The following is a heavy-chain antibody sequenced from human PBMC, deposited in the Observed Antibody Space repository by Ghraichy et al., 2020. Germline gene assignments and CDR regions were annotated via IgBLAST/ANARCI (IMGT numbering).Heavy chain of an antibody. Sequence: SETLSLTCAVSGGSFSGYYWSWIRQPPGKGLEWIGEINHSGSTNYNPSLKSRVTISVDTSKNQFSLKLSSVTAADTAVYYCARLKYYYDSSGYYPRLLQWHAFDLWGQGTMVTVSS. D-gene: IGHD3-22*01. CDR3: ARLKYYYDSSGYYPRLLQWHAFDL. CDR1: GGSFSGYY. V-gene: IGHV4-34*01. J-gene: IGHJ3*01. CDR2: INHSGST.